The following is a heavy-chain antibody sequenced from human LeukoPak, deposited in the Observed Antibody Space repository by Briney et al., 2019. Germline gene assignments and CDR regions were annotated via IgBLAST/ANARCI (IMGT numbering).Heavy chain of an antibody. Sequence: SETLSLTCTVSGVSISSSNSYWGWIRQPPGKGLEWIGSIYYSGNTYYNASLKSQVSISIDTSKNQFSLKLSSVTAADTAVYYCARSQKVERRITMVRGVIITPTPFDYWGQGTLVTVSS. D-gene: IGHD3-10*01. CDR3: ARSQKVERRITMVRGVIITPTPFDY. CDR2: IYYSGNT. J-gene: IGHJ4*02. V-gene: IGHV4-39*07. CDR1: GVSISSSNSY.